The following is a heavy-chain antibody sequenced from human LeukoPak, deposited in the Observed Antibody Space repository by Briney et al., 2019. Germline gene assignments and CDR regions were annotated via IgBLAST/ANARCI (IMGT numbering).Heavy chain of an antibody. Sequence: SETLSLTCTVSGGSISSYYWSWIRQPAGKGLEWIGRIYTSGSTNYNPSLKSRVTMSVDTSKNQFSLRLSSVTAADTAIYYRVRSIKTTSYFYYYMDVWGKGTTVTVSS. CDR1: GGSISSYY. CDR3: VRSIKTTSYFYYYMDV. J-gene: IGHJ6*03. CDR2: IYTSGST. D-gene: IGHD2/OR15-2a*01. V-gene: IGHV4-4*07.